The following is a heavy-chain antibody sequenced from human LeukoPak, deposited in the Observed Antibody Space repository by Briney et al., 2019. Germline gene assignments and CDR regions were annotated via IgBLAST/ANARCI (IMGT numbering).Heavy chain of an antibody. CDR1: GFTFSQHS. V-gene: IGHV3-30*04. CDR3: ARELITEGQFDS. D-gene: IGHD1-14*01. CDR2: ISANGGLT. Sequence: GGSLRLSCVASGFTFSQHSMNWIRQAPGKGLEWVAVISANGGLTFYADSVRGRFTISRDNSKNTQYLQMNNMTSGDTAIYFCARELITEGQFDSWGRGTLVTVSS. J-gene: IGHJ4*01.